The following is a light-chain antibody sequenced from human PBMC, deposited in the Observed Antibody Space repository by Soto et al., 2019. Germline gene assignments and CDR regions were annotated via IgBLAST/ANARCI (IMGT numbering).Light chain of an antibody. V-gene: IGKV2-29*01. CDR2: GAS. Sequence: EIVMTQPPLSLSVTPGQPASISCKSSQSLLHSDGKTYFYWYLQKPGQPPQLLIYGASSLQSGVPSRFSGSGSGTEFTLTISSLQPEDIATYYCLQHNSYPLTFGPGTKVDIK. CDR1: QSLLHSDGKTY. J-gene: IGKJ3*01. CDR3: LQHNSYPLT.